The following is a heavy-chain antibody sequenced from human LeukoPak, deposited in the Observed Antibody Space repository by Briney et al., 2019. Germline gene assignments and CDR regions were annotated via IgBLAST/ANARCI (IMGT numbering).Heavy chain of an antibody. D-gene: IGHD6-19*01. Sequence: SETLSLTCTVSGDSFTNYFWSWIRQPAGKALEWIGRIYPSGSTNYNPSLRSRVTMSVDTSRNQFSLRLTSVTAADTAVYYCARVLWNTSARTPYYYMDVWGKGTTVTVSS. CDR1: GDSFTNYF. CDR2: IYPSGST. J-gene: IGHJ6*03. V-gene: IGHV4-4*07. CDR3: ARVLWNTSARTPYYYMDV.